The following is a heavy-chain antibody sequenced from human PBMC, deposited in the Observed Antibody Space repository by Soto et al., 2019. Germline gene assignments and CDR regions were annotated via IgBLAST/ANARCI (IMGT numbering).Heavy chain of an antibody. CDR1: GFTFSSYW. Sequence: GGSLRLSCAASGFTFSSYWMHWVRQAPGKGLVWVSRINSDGGSTSYADSVKGRFTISRDNAKNTLYLQMNSLRAEDTAVYYCAKDLSRDIVVVLAATPGVGYYYGMDVWGQGTTVTVSS. CDR3: AKDLSRDIVVVLAATPGVGYYYGMDV. V-gene: IGHV3-74*01. CDR2: INSDGGST. D-gene: IGHD2-15*01. J-gene: IGHJ6*02.